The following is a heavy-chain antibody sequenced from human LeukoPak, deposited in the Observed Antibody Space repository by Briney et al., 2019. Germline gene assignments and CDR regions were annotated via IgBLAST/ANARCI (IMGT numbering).Heavy chain of an antibody. CDR2: ISAYNGNT. CDR3: ARDSRIHNTYSGYATDY. D-gene: IGHD5-12*01. V-gene: IGHV1-18*01. Sequence: GASVKVSCKASGYTFTSYAMNWVRQAPGQGLEWMGWISAYNGNTNYAQKLQGRVTMTTDTSTSTAYMELRSLRSDDTAVYYCARDSRIHNTYSGYATDYWGQGTLVTVSS. J-gene: IGHJ4*02. CDR1: GYTFTSYA.